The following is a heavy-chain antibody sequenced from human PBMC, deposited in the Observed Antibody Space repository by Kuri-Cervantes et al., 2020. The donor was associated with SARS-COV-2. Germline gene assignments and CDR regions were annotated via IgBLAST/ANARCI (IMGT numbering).Heavy chain of an antibody. CDR1: GGSFSGYY. D-gene: IGHD2-2*01. J-gene: IGHJ5*02. CDR3: ARGRIAVVPAAKAFDP. CDR2: INHSGST. Sequence: GSLRLSCAVYGGSFSGYYWSWIRQPPGKGPEWIGEINHSGSTNYNPSLKSRVTISVDTSKNQFSLKLSSVTAADTAVYYCARGRIAVVPAAKAFDPWGQGTLVTVSS. V-gene: IGHV4-34*01.